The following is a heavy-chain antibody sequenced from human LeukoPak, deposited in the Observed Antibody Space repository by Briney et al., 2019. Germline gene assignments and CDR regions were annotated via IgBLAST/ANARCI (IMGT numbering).Heavy chain of an antibody. J-gene: IGHJ2*01. CDR2: IYSGGST. CDR3: ARERRDSYWYFDL. D-gene: IGHD5-24*01. Sequence: GRSLRPSCAASGFSVSSNYMSWVRQAPGKGLEWVSVIYSGGSTYYADSVKGRFTISRHNSKNTLYLQMNSLRAEDTAVYYCARERRDSYWYFDLWGRGTLVTVSS. V-gene: IGHV3-53*04. CDR1: GFSVSSNY.